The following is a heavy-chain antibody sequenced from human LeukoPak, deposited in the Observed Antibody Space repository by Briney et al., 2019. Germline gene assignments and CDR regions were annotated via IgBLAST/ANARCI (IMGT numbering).Heavy chain of an antibody. J-gene: IGHJ2*01. CDR1: GGSDSSGAYS. CDR2: ISHSGST. D-gene: IGHD6-13*01. Sequence: PSQTLSPTCAVSGGSDSSGAYSWSWIRQPPGKGLEWIGYISHSGSTYYKPSLKSRVTISVDRSRDQFSLKLTSVTAADTAVYYCARYSSTWPYWYFDLWGRGTLVTVSS. CDR3: ARYSSTWPYWYFDL. V-gene: IGHV4-30-2*01.